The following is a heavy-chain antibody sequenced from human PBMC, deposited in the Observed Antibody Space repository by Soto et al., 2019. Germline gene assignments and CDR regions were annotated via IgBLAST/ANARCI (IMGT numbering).Heavy chain of an antibody. J-gene: IGHJ4*02. Sequence: QVQLVESGGGVVQPGRSLRLSCAASGFTFSPYTMHWVRQTPGKGLEWVAVISYDGNDKYYADSVRGRFTISRANSNNTLYFKMNSLRAEDTALYYCARGGGFCGAHCYKGGIDYWGQGTLVTVSS. CDR3: ARGGGFCGAHCYKGGIDY. CDR1: GFTFSPYT. D-gene: IGHD2-21*02. CDR2: ISYDGNDK. V-gene: IGHV3-30-3*01.